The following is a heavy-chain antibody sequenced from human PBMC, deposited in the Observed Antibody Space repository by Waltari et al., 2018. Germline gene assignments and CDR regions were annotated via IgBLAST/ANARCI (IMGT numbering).Heavy chain of an antibody. V-gene: IGHV4-61*02. CDR2: IYASGST. CDR3: ARDTEYSYDDSVFVFHL. Sequence: QVQLQESGPGLVKPSQTLSLTCTVAGASIRSGCYFCTWIRQPAGKGLEWIGRIYASGSTNYNPSLKSRVTISVATPRNQFSLKLTSVPAAYAPLFSCARDTEYSYDDSVFVFHLW. D-gene: IGHD3-22*01. J-gene: IGHJ2*01. CDR1: GASIRSGCYF.